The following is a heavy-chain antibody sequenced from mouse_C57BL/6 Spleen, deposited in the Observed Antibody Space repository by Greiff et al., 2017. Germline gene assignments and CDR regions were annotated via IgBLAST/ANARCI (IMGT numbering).Heavy chain of an antibody. CDR3: ARDYYGSSWGFAY. D-gene: IGHD1-1*01. CDR1: GYSFTSYY. J-gene: IGHJ3*01. Sequence: VQLVESGPELVKPGASVKISCKASGYSFTSYYIHWVKQRPGQGLEWIGWIYPGSGNTKYNEKFKGKATLTADTSSSTAYMQLSSLTSEDSAVYYCARDYYGSSWGFAYWGQGTLVTVSA. V-gene: IGHV1-66*01. CDR2: IYPGSGNT.